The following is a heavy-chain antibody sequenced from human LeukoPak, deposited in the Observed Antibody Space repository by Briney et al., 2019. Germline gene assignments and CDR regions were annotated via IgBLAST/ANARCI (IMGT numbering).Heavy chain of an antibody. D-gene: IGHD3-22*01. J-gene: IGHJ4*02. Sequence: ASVKVSCKASGYTFTSYYMHWVRQAPGQGLEWMGIINPSGGSTSYAQKFQGRVTMTRDMSTSTVCMELSSLRSEDTAVYYCARDFRPITMIVVVIEGYDYWGQGTLVTVSS. CDR3: ARDFRPITMIVVVIEGYDY. CDR1: GYTFTSYY. CDR2: INPSGGST. V-gene: IGHV1-46*01.